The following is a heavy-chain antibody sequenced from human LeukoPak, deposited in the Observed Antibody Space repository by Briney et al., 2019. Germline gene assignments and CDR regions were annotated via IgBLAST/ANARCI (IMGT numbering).Heavy chain of an antibody. J-gene: IGHJ4*02. Sequence: PGGSLRLSCAASGFTFSSYEMNWVRQAPGKGLEWVSAISGSGGSTYYADSVKGRFTISRDNSKNTLYLQMNSLRAEDTAVYYCAKDSYYDSSGYPYYFDYWGQGTLVTVSS. V-gene: IGHV3-23*01. CDR1: GFTFSSYE. D-gene: IGHD3-22*01. CDR2: ISGSGGST. CDR3: AKDSYYDSSGYPYYFDY.